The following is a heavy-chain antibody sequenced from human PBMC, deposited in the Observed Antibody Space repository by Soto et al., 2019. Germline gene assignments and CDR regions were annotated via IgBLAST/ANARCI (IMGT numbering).Heavy chain of an antibody. D-gene: IGHD3-22*01. J-gene: IGHJ5*02. CDR3: AVVDSTGNWFDP. Sequence: QLQLQESGPGLVKPSETLSLTCTVSGGSISSSDFYWGWLRQPPGKGLDFIGSMYYSGTTYYNPSLKNRITISVDTPKNQFSLKLISVTAADTAVYYCAVVDSTGNWFDPWGQGALVTVSS. CDR1: GGSISSSDFY. CDR2: MYYSGTT. V-gene: IGHV4-39*01.